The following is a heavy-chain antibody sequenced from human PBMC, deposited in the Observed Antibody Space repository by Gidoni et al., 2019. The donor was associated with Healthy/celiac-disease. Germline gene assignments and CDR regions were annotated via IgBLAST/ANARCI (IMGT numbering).Heavy chain of an antibody. J-gene: IGHJ4*02. V-gene: IGHV3-33*01. CDR2: IWYDGSNK. Sequence: QVQLVESGGGVVQPGRSLRLSCAASGFPFSSYGMHWVRQAPGKGLEWVAVIWYDGSNKYYADSVKGRFTISRDNSKNTLYLQMNSLRAEDTAVYYCARDVDSSSWYILDYWGQGTLVTVSS. D-gene: IGHD6-13*01. CDR1: GFPFSSYG. CDR3: ARDVDSSSWYILDY.